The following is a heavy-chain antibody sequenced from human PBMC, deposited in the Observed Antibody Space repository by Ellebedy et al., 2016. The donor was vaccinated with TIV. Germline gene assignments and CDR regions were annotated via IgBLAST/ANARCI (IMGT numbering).Heavy chain of an antibody. CDR3: ARAQAPTYYYDSSGYWYFDY. V-gene: IGHV6-1*01. D-gene: IGHD3-22*01. Sequence: MPSETLSLTCAISGDSVSSNSAAWNWIRQSPSRGLEWLGRTYYRSKWYNDYAVSVKSRITINPDTSKNQFSLQLNSVTPGDTAVYYCARAQAPTYYYDSSGYWYFDYWGQGTLVTVSS. J-gene: IGHJ4*02. CDR2: TYYRSKWYN. CDR1: GDSVSSNSAA.